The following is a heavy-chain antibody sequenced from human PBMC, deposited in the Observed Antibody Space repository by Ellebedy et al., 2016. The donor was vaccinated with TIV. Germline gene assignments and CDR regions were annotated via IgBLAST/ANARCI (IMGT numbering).Heavy chain of an antibody. J-gene: IGHJ4*02. Sequence: ASVKVSCKASGGTFSSYAISWARQAPGQGLEWMGRIIPILGIANYAQKFQGRVTITADKSTSTAYMELSSLRSEDTAVYYCARSSLGIAAAGTLPRYFDYWGQGTLVTVSS. CDR3: ARSSLGIAAAGTLPRYFDY. CDR2: IIPILGIA. CDR1: GGTFSSYA. D-gene: IGHD6-13*01. V-gene: IGHV1-69*04.